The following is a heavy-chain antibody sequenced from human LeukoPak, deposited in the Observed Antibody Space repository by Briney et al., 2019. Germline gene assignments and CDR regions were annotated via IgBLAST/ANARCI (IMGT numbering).Heavy chain of an antibody. CDR1: GVSITSDTYC. D-gene: IGHD3-3*01. J-gene: IGHJ4*02. CDR3: ARTRDFWSGYFDY. Sequence: SQTLSLTCAVSGVSITSDTYCWRWIRQPPGKGLEWLGYILHSGSTYYNPSLKSRVTISIDTSKSQFSLKLSSVTAADTAVYYCARTRDFWSGYFDYWGQGTLVTVSS. V-gene: IGHV4-30-2*01. CDR2: ILHSGST.